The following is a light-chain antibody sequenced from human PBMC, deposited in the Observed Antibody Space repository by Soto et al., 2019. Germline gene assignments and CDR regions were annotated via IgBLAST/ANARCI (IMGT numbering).Light chain of an antibody. CDR2: GTS. J-gene: IGKJ2*01. CDR1: QTVSSNF. Sequence: EIVLTQSPGTLSLSPGERATLSCRASQTVSSNFLAWYQKKPGQAPRLLIYGTSSRATGIPDRFSGSGSGRDFTLTISRLEPEDFAVYYCQQYGGSPLYTFGQGTKLEIK. CDR3: QQYGGSPLYT. V-gene: IGKV3-20*01.